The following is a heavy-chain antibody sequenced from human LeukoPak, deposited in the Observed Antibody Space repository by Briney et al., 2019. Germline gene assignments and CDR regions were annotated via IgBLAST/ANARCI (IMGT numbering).Heavy chain of an antibody. J-gene: IGHJ4*02. CDR1: GGSISSSSYY. V-gene: IGHV4-39*01. D-gene: IGHD3-10*01. CDR2: IYYSGST. Sequence: PSETLSLTCTVSGGSISSSSYYWGWIRQPPGKGLEWIGSIYYSGSTYYNPSLKSRVTISVDTSKNQFSLKLSSVTAADTAVYYCARHDYGSGSYLEYYWSQGTLVTVSS. CDR3: ARHDYGSGSYLEYY.